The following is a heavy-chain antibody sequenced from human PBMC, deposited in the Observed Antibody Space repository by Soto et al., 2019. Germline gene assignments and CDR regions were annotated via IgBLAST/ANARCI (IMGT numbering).Heavy chain of an antibody. CDR3: ATSRGSGRLDN. V-gene: IGHV4-4*02. CDR2: IYHSGST. J-gene: IGHJ4*02. CDR1: GASISSSNW. D-gene: IGHD3-10*01. Sequence: HVQLQESGPGLVKPSGTLSLTCAVSGASISSSNWWTWVRQPPGKGLEWIGEIYHSGSTNYNPSLMSRVTISLDKSKNHFSLRLSSVTAADTAVYYCATSRGSGRLDNWGQGTLVTVSS.